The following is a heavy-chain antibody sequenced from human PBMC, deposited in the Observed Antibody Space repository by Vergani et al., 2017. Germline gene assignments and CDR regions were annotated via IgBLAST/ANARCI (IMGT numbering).Heavy chain of an antibody. V-gene: IGHV4-39*01. CDR1: GGSISSSSYY. J-gene: IGHJ5*02. CDR3: ARHGSPAAISSXFDP. D-gene: IGHD2-2*02. Sequence: QVQLQESGPGLVKPSETLSLTCTVSGGSISSSSYYWGWIRQPPGKGLEWIGSIYYSGSTYYNPSLKSRVTISVDTSKNQFSLKLSSVTAADTAVYYCARHGSPAAISSXFDPWGQGTLVTVSS. CDR2: IYYSGST.